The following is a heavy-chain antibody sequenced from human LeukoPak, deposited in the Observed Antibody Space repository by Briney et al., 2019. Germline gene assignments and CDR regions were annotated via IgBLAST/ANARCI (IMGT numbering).Heavy chain of an antibody. Sequence: ASVKVSCKASGYTFTSYYMHWVRQAPGQGLEWMGIINPSSGSTSYAQKFQGRVTMTRDTSTSTVYMELSSLRSEDTAVYYCAREGGMYSSSWYGGGESWFDPWGQGTLVTVSS. CDR2: INPSSGST. J-gene: IGHJ5*02. CDR1: GYTFTSYY. V-gene: IGHV1-46*01. D-gene: IGHD6-13*01. CDR3: AREGGMYSSSWYGGGESWFDP.